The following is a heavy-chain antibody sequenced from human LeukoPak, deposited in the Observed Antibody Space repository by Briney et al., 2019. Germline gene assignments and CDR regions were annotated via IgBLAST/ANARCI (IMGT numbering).Heavy chain of an antibody. V-gene: IGHV3-33*01. CDR3: ARDAQRGFDYSNSLEY. CDR2: IWSDGSNR. D-gene: IGHD4-11*01. CDR1: GFIFGHYG. J-gene: IGHJ4*01. Sequence: PGGSLRLPCAASGFIFGHYGMHWVRQAPGKGLEWVAVIWSDGSNRFYAGSVKGRFTISRDNSQNTLFLQMNSLRAEDTAMYYCARDAQRGFDYSNSLEYWGHGTLVTVSS.